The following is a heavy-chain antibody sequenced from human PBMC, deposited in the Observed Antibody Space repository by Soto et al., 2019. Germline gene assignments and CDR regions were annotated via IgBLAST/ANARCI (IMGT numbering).Heavy chain of an antibody. J-gene: IGHJ4*02. D-gene: IGHD3-9*01. Sequence: SETLSLTCTVSGGSISSSSYYWGWIRQPPGKGLEWIGSIYYSGSTYYNPSLKSRVTISVDTSKNQFSLKLSSVTAADTAVYYCARLEFHFDWLLPSFDYWGQGTLVTVSS. CDR1: GGSISSSSYY. CDR2: IYYSGST. V-gene: IGHV4-39*01. CDR3: ARLEFHFDWLLPSFDY.